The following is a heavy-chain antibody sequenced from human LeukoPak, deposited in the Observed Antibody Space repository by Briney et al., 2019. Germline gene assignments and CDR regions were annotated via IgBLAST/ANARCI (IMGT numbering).Heavy chain of an antibody. CDR2: INHSGST. CDR3: ARGGMGATRWFDP. V-gene: IGHV4-34*01. D-gene: IGHD1-26*01. J-gene: IGHJ5*02. CDR1: GGSFSGYY. Sequence: PSETLSLTCAVYGGSFSGYYWSWIRQPPGKGLEWIGEINHSGSTNYNPSLKSRVTISVDTSKNQFSLKLSSVTAADTAVYYCARGGMGATRWFDPWGQGTLVTVS.